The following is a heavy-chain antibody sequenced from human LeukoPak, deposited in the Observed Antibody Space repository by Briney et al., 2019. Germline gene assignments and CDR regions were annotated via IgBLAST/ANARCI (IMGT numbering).Heavy chain of an antibody. V-gene: IGHV1-46*01. CDR3: ARGDRATVTLY. J-gene: IGHJ4*02. CDR2: INPTGGST. D-gene: IGHD4-17*01. CDR1: GYTFTTDY. Sequence: ASVKVSCKASGYTFTTDYMHWVRQAPGQGLEWMGMINPTGGSTSYAQKFQGRVTMTRDMSTSTVYMELSSLRSEDTAVYYCARGDRATVTLYWGQGTLVSVSS.